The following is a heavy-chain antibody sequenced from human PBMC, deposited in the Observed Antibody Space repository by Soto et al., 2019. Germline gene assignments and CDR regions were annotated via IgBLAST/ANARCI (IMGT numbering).Heavy chain of an antibody. D-gene: IGHD2-15*01. V-gene: IGHV4-39*01. CDR3: GRVVEGATRHTDFDS. CDR1: GVSIHNSHSF. Sequence: KASETLSLTCAVSGVSIHNSHSFWGWIRQPPGKGLEFIGSVYYSGGANYNPSLKSRVTVSIDTSNNQSSLRVNSVTAADTAVYYCGRVVEGATRHTDFDSWGQGILVTVSS. J-gene: IGHJ5*01. CDR2: VYYSGGA.